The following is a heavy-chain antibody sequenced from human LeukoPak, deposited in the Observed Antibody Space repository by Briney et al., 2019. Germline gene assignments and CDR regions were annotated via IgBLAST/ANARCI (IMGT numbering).Heavy chain of an antibody. J-gene: IGHJ6*03. D-gene: IGHD3-10*01. CDR1: GYTFTGYY. CDR3: ARDYYGSGSYYGHMDV. V-gene: IGHV1-2*02. Sequence: PGASVKVSCKASGYTFTGYYMHWVRQAPGQGLEWMGCINPNSGGTNYAQMFQGRVTMTRDTSISTAYMELSRLRSDDTAVYYCARDYYGSGSYYGHMDVWGKGTTVTVSS. CDR2: INPNSGGT.